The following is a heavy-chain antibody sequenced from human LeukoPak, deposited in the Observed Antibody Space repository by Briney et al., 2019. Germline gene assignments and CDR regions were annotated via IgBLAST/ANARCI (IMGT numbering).Heavy chain of an antibody. CDR2: INHSGST. J-gene: IGHJ4*02. Sequence: SETLSLTCAVYGGSFSGYYWSWIRQPPGKGLEWIGEINHSGSTNYNPSLKSRVTISVDTSKNQFSLKLRSVTAADTAVYYCARRDSSGYYYVGYFDYWGQGTLVTVSS. V-gene: IGHV4-34*01. D-gene: IGHD3-22*01. CDR1: GGSFSGYY. CDR3: ARRDSSGYYYVGYFDY.